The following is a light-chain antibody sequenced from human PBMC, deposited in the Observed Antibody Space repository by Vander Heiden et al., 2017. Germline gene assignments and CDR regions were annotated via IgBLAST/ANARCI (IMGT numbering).Light chain of an antibody. CDR3: RRLNSSPLT. CDR2: AAS. CDR1: QGISSY. J-gene: IGKJ5*01. Sequence: DIQLTQSPSFLSASVGDRVTIPCRASQGISSYLAWYQQKPGKAPKLLIYAASTLQSRVPSRLSDSGSRTEFTLRVSSLQPEDFATYYCRRLNSSPLTFGQGTRLEIK. V-gene: IGKV1-9*01.